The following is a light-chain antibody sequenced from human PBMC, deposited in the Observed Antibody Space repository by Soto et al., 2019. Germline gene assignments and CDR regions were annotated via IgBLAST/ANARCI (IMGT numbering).Light chain of an antibody. CDR1: QSVSTTD. CDR3: HQFGSSPWT. J-gene: IGKJ1*01. V-gene: IGKV3-20*01. Sequence: EIVLTQSPGTLSLSPGERATLSCRASQSVSTTDLAWYEQKPGQAPRLLIYGASSRATGIPDRFSGSGSGTDFTLTISRVEPEDFAVYYCHQFGSSPWTFGQGTKVEIK. CDR2: GAS.